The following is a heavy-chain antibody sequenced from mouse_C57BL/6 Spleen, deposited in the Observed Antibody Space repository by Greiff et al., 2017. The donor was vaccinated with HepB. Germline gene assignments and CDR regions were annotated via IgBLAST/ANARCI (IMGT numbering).Heavy chain of an antibody. CDR2: IYPGNSDT. V-gene: IGHV1-5*01. J-gene: IGHJ4*01. D-gene: IGHD2-4*01. CDR1: GYTFTSYW. CDR3: TRWGLRRGDYYAMDD. Sequence: VQLQQSGTVLARPGASVKMSCKTSGYTFTSYWMHWVKQRPGQGLEWIGAIYPGNSDTSYNQKFKGKAKLTAVTSASTAYMELSSLTNEDSAVYYCTRWGLRRGDYYAMDDWGQGTSVTVSS.